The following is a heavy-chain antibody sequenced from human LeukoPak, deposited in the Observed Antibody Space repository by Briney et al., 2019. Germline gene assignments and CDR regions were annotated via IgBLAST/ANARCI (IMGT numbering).Heavy chain of an antibody. V-gene: IGHV3-30-3*01. CDR1: GFTFSSYA. CDR2: ISYDGSNK. Sequence: TGGSLRLSCAASGFTFSSYAMHWVRQAPGKGLEWVAVISYDGSNKYYADSVKGRFTISRDNSKNTLYLQMNSLRAEDTAVYYCAKELSSGWYRPFDYWGQGTLVTVSS. J-gene: IGHJ4*02. D-gene: IGHD6-19*01. CDR3: AKELSSGWYRPFDY.